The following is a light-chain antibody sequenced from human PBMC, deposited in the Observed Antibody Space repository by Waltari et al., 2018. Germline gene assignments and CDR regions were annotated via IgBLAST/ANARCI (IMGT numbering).Light chain of an antibody. CDR2: KDK. Sequence: SFALKKPPSVSVSQGPTARITCSADALPRQFAYWYRQRPGQAPLLLIYKDKERPLGIPDRISGSSSGTTATLTISGVQAEDEADYFCQSSDSGGFVTFGDGTKLTV. CDR1: ALPRQF. V-gene: IGLV3-25*03. CDR3: QSSDSGGFVT. J-gene: IGLJ2*01.